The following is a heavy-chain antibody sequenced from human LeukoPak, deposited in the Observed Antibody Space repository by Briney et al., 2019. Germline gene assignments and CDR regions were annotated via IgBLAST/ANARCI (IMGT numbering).Heavy chain of an antibody. CDR2: ISSNSSYI. D-gene: IGHD3-22*01. J-gene: IGHJ4*02. V-gene: IGHV3-21*01. CDR1: GFTFSRYS. CDR3: ARVPYYYDSSAYFFDY. Sequence: GGSLRLSCAASGFTFSRYSMNWVRQAPGKGLEWVSSISSNSSYIHYADSVKGRFTISRDNGKNSLSLQVNSLRAEDTAVYYCARVPYYYDSSAYFFDYWGQGTLVTVSS.